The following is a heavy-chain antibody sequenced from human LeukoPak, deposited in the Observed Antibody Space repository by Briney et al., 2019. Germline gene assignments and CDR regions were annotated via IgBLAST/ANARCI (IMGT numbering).Heavy chain of an antibody. CDR1: GFTVSSNY. CDR3: ARDHRRLITMVRGVIWRGPKLDAFDI. J-gene: IGHJ3*02. D-gene: IGHD3-10*01. CDR2: IYSGGST. Sequence: GGSLRLSCAASGFTVSSNYMSWVRQAPGKGLEWVSVIYSGGSTYYADSVKGRFTISRDNSKNTLYLQMNSLRAEDTAVYYCARDHRRLITMVRGVIWRGPKLDAFDIWGQGTMVTVSS. V-gene: IGHV3-53*01.